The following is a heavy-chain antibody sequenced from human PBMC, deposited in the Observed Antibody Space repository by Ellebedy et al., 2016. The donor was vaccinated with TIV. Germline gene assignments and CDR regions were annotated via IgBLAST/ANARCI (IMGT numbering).Heavy chain of an antibody. CDR3: ARSSDMDYNYYGMDV. J-gene: IGHJ6*01. Sequence: AASVKVSCKASGYTFTKYDIMWVRQATGQGLEWLGSLNPKRENGGFAQTFQGRVTMTSDTSLSTAYMELSSLRPEDTAVYYCARSSDMDYNYYGMDVWGQGTTVIVSS. V-gene: IGHV1-8*01. CDR1: GYTFTKYD. D-gene: IGHD3-9*01. CDR2: LNPKRENG.